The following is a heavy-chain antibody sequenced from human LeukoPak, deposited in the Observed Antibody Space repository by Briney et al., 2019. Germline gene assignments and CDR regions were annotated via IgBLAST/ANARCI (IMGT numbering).Heavy chain of an antibody. CDR3: ATPLGYSYGATY. CDR2: IYYSGST. CDR1: GGSISSSSYY. V-gene: IGHV4-39*01. D-gene: IGHD5-18*01. J-gene: IGHJ4*02. Sequence: PSETLSLTCTVSGGSISSSSYYWGWIRQPPGKGLEWIGSIYYSGSTYYNPSLKSRVTISVDTSKNQFSLKLSSVTAADTAVYYCATPLGYSYGATYWGQGTLVTVSS.